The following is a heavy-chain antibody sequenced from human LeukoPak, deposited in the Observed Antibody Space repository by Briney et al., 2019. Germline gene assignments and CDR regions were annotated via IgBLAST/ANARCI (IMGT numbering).Heavy chain of an antibody. Sequence: GGSLRLSCGASGFTFSRYAMSWVRQAPGKGLQWVSQIDGSGGAIYYADSVRGRFTISRDNSKNTLYLQMNGLGAEDTAIYYCAKAYGTNGYYQLPIDFWGQGTLVTVSS. V-gene: IGHV3-23*01. CDR1: GFTFSRYA. CDR3: AKAYGTNGYYQLPIDF. J-gene: IGHJ4*02. CDR2: IDGSGGAI. D-gene: IGHD3-22*01.